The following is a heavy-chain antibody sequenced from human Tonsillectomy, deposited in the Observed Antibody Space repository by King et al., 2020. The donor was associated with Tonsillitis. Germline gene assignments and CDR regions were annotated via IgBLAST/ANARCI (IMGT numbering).Heavy chain of an antibody. V-gene: IGHV4-39*01. J-gene: IGHJ4*02. Sequence: QLQESGPGLVKPSETLSLTCTVSGGSISSSSYYWGWIRQPPGKGLEWIGSIYYSGSTYYNPSLKSRVTISVDTSKNQFSLKLSSVTAADTAVCYCAAPSIVGATGFDYWGQGTLVTVSS. CDR3: AAPSIVGATGFDY. D-gene: IGHD1-26*01. CDR1: GGSISSSSYY. CDR2: IYYSGST.